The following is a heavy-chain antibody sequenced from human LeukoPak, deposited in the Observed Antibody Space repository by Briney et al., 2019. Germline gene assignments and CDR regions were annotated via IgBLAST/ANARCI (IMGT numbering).Heavy chain of an antibody. V-gene: IGHV1-24*01. CDR2: FDPEDGET. CDR1: GYTLTELS. CDR3: ATGWRYSGSYNLDY. J-gene: IGHJ4*02. Sequence: ASVKVSCKVSGYTLTELSMHWVRQAPGKGLEWMGGFDPEDGETIYAQKFQGRVTMTEDTSTDTAYMELSSLRSEDTAVYYCATGWRYSGSYNLDYWGQGTLVTVSS. D-gene: IGHD1-26*01.